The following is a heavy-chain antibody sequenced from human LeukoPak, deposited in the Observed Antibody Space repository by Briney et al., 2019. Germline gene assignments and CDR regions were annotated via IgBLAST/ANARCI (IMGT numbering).Heavy chain of an antibody. CDR2: INWNGGST. CDR3: ARAGETYDFWSGPNRIDY. J-gene: IGHJ4*02. V-gene: IGHV3-20*04. D-gene: IGHD3-3*01. CDR1: GFTFDDYG. Sequence: GGSLRLSCAASGFTFDDYGMSWVRQAPGKGLEWVSGINWNGGSTGYADSVKGRFTISRDNAKNSLYLQMNSLRAEGTALYYCARAGETYDFWSGPNRIDYWGQGTLVTVSS.